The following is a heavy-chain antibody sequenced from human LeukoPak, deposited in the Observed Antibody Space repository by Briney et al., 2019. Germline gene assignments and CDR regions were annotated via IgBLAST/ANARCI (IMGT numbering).Heavy chain of an antibody. J-gene: IGHJ4*02. Sequence: GGSLRLSCEASGFTFSNYNMNWVRQAPGKGLEWVSCINTRSTYIYYADSVKGRFTISRDNAKNSLYLQMNSLRADDTAVYYCAREEECYASGTYYKGFDSWGQGTLVTVSS. V-gene: IGHV3-21*01. D-gene: IGHD3-10*01. CDR1: GFTFSNYN. CDR3: AREEECYASGTYYKGFDS. CDR2: INTRSTYI.